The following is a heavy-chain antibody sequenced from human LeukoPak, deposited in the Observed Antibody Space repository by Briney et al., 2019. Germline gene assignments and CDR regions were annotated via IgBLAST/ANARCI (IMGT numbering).Heavy chain of an antibody. CDR1: GFTFSSYG. V-gene: IGHV3-30*18. CDR3: AKAPGDYYDSSGYLID. CDR2: ISYDGSNK. D-gene: IGHD3-22*01. J-gene: IGHJ4*02. Sequence: TGGSLRLSCAASGFTFSSYGMHWVRQAPGKGLEWVAVISYDGSNKYYADSVKGRFTISRDNSKNTLYLQMNSLRAEDTAVYYCAKAPGDYYDSSGYLIDWGQGTLVTVSS.